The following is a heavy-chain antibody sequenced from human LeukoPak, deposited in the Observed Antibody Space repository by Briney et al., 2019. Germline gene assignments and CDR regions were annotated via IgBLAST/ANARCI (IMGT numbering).Heavy chain of an antibody. CDR2: IDGGASST. V-gene: IGHV3-74*01. D-gene: IGHD3-22*01. J-gene: IGHJ4*01. Sequence: GGSLRLSCAASGFTFSNHWMHWVRQVPGKGPVWASRIDGGASSTSYADSVKGRFSISRDNAKSTLYLLMNSLRAEDTAVYYCARGPGSSGGAYVGDYWGHGTQVTVSS. CDR3: ARGPGSSGGAYVGDY. CDR1: GFTFSNHW.